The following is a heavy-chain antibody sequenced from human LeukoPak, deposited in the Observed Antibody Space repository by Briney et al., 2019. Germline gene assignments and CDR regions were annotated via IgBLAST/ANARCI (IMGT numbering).Heavy chain of an antibody. Sequence: GGSLRLSCAASGFTVSTYSMSWVRQAPGKELEWVATFSSGGRTSYADSVKGRFTISRDTSQNTVYLQMNSLRDEDTALYYCASILYGWGQGTLVTVSS. CDR3: ASILYG. CDR2: FSSGGRT. V-gene: IGHV3-53*01. J-gene: IGHJ4*01. D-gene: IGHD2/OR15-2a*01. CDR1: GFTVSTYS.